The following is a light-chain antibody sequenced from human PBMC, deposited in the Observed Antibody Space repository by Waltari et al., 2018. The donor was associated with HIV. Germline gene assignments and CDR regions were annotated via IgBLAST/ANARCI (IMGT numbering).Light chain of an antibody. J-gene: IGKJ2*01. CDR3: LQDYKAPYT. CDR2: AAS. CDR1: QGIRND. Sequence: AIQMTQSPSSLSAAVGDSVTITCRSSQGIRNDLGWYQQKSGKAPKLLNYAASALHNGVPSRFSGSGSGTDFTLTISSVQPEDFATYYCLQDYKAPYTFGQGTKLEIK. V-gene: IGKV1-6*01.